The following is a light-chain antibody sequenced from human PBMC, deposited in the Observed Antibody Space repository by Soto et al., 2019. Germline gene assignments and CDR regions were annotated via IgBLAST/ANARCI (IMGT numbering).Light chain of an antibody. Sequence: DLQLTQSPSSVSASVGDRVTVTCRASQGISNWLAWYQQKPGKAPKLLISAASSLQSGVPSRFSGSGSGTDFTLIISSLQPEDLATYYCQQANSFPWTFGQGTKVEIK. CDR1: QGISNW. V-gene: IGKV1-12*02. J-gene: IGKJ1*01. CDR3: QQANSFPWT. CDR2: AAS.